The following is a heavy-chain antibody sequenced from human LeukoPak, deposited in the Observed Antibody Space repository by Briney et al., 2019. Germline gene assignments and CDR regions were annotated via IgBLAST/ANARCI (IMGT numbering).Heavy chain of an antibody. CDR1: GYTFTGYY. D-gene: IGHD1-26*01. V-gene: IGHV1-2*02. J-gene: IGHJ3*02. CDR3: ARDWGGTDAFDI. Sequence: ASVKVSCKASGYTFTGYYMHWVRQAPGQGLEWMGWINPNSGGTNYAQKFQGRVTMTRDTSISTAYMELSRLRSDDTAVYYCARDWGGTDAFDIWGQGTMVTVSS. CDR2: INPNSGGT.